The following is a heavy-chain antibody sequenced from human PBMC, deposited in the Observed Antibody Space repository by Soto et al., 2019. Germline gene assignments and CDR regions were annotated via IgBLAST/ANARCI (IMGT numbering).Heavy chain of an antibody. CDR1: GYTFSSSG. CDR2: VGNYNGNT. J-gene: IGHJ4*02. Sequence: QVQMVQSGAEVKKPGASVKVSCKASGYTFSSSGISWVRQAPGQGLEWMGWVGNYNGNTNYAQMFQGRGTMTTDTSTSTAYMEQRSLRFYDTAVYYGARVTFSPLAVAGYFDYWGQGTLVTVSS. V-gene: IGHV1-18*01. CDR3: ARVTFSPLAVAGYFDY. D-gene: IGHD6-19*01.